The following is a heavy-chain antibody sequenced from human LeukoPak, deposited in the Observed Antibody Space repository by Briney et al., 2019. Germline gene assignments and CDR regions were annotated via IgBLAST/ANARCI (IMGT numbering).Heavy chain of an antibody. Sequence: XXYGMHWVRQXXGKGLEWVAMISHDGNSKQYADFAKGRFNISRDNYKKTLYMQMNSLTNEETGVYQCAKDLYGSHWYNYFDPSAQGALVTVSS. CDR3: AKDLYGSHWYNYFDP. CDR2: ISHDGNSK. V-gene: IGHV3-30*18. J-gene: IGHJ5*02. D-gene: IGHD6-19*01. CDR1: XXYG.